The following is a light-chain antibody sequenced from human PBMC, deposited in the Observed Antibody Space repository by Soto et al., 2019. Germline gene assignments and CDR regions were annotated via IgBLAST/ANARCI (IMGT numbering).Light chain of an antibody. CDR1: QSVQSSY. CDR3: QHHGSPLT. CDR2: GAY. V-gene: IGKV3-20*01. Sequence: EIVLTQSPGTVSLSPVERATLSFMASQSVQSSYLAWYQLKPGQATRLLIYGAYSRATGIPDRFSGSGSGNDFTLTISRLEPEDFAVYYCQHHGSPLTFGGGTKVDIK. J-gene: IGKJ4*01.